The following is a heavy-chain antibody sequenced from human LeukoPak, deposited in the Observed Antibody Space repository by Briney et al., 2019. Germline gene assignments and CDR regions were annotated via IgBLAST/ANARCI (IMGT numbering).Heavy chain of an antibody. D-gene: IGHD6-13*01. J-gene: IGHJ3*02. V-gene: IGHV1-8*01. CDR3: ARASGVAASGTFDI. Sequence: ASVKVSCEASGYTFTSYDINWVRQATGQGLEWMGWMNPNSGNTGYAQKFQGRVTMTTDTSTSTAYMELRSLRSDDTAVYYCARASGVAASGTFDIWGQGTMVTVSS. CDR1: GYTFTSYD. CDR2: MNPNSGNT.